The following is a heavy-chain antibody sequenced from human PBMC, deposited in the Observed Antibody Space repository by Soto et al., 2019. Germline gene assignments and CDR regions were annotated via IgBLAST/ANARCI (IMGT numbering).Heavy chain of an antibody. CDR1: GFTFSDYW. CDR3: AKVGSTSSHI. D-gene: IGHD6-6*01. J-gene: IGHJ4*02. CDR2: IGGDGGRT. V-gene: IGHV3-74*01. Sequence: PGGSLRLSCVASGFTFSDYWMHWVRQAPGKGLEWVSRIGGDGGRTYYADFVKGRFTISRDNAKNTLYLQMNNLRVEDTAVYYCAKVGSTSSHIWGQGTLVTVSS.